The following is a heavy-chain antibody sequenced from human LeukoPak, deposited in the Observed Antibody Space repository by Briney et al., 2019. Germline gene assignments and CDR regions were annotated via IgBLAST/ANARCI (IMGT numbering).Heavy chain of an antibody. J-gene: IGHJ6*02. CDR3: AKDRYGSGSYWPLFYYYGMDV. CDR1: GFTFSSYA. Sequence: PGGSLRLSCAASGFTFSSYAMSWVRQAPGKGLEWVSAISGSGGSTYYADSVKGRFTISRDNSKNTLYLQMSSLRAEDTAVYYCAKDRYGSGSYWPLFYYYGMDVWGQGTTVTVSS. D-gene: IGHD3-10*01. V-gene: IGHV3-23*01. CDR2: ISGSGGST.